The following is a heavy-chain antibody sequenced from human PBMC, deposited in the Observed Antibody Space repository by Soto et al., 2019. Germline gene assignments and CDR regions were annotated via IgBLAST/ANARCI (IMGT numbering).Heavy chain of an antibody. CDR2: IWHDGSEK. D-gene: IGHD1-1*01. Sequence: QVRLVESGGGVVQPGRSLRLSCAASGFTFSSYGMHWVRQAPGKGLEWAAVIWHDGSEKYHAESVKGRFTISRDNSKNTLYLEMNSLRGEDTAVYYCVXXSXXAGTVEXXWFESWGQGTLVTVSS. J-gene: IGHJ5*01. CDR3: VXXSXXAGTVEXXWFES. CDR1: GFTFSSYG. V-gene: IGHV3-33*01.